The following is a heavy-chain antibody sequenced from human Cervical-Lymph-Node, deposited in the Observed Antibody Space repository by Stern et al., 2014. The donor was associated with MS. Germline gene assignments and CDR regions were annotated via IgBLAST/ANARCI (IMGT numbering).Heavy chain of an antibody. Sequence: VQLMQSGAEVKKPGSSARVSCKVSGGTFSSYAIVWVRQAPGQGLEWMGGILPVFTTPNYAKEFQGRVTITADEFTSTVYMELRNLRSEDTAVYYCARQTKNGYSFDYWGQGSLVTVSS. D-gene: IGHD5-24*01. J-gene: IGHJ4*02. CDR2: ILPVFTTP. V-gene: IGHV1-69*01. CDR1: GGTFSSYA. CDR3: ARQTKNGYSFDY.